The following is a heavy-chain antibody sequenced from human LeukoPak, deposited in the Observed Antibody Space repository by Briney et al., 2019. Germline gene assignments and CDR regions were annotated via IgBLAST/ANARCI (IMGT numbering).Heavy chain of an antibody. CDR1: GGSIISHY. CDR2: IYYSGST. D-gene: IGHD3-10*01. Sequence: SETLSLTCTVSGGSIISHYWSWIRQPPGKGLEWIGYIYYSGSTNYNPSLKSRVTISVDTSKNQFSLKLSSVTAADTAVYYCARAPSYYYGSGRLSGYDYWGQGTLVTVSS. V-gene: IGHV4-59*11. J-gene: IGHJ4*02. CDR3: ARAPSYYYGSGRLSGYDY.